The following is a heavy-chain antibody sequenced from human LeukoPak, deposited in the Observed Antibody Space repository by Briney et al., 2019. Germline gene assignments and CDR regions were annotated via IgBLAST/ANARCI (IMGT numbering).Heavy chain of an antibody. CDR1: GGSFSDYY. Sequence: PSETLSLTCAVYGGSFSDYYWSWIRQPPGKGLEWIGEITHSGSTNYNPSLKSRVTISVDTSKNQFSLKLSSVTAADTAVYYCASIMKAAVDYWGQGTLATVSS. D-gene: IGHD6-13*01. CDR3: ASIMKAAVDY. V-gene: IGHV4-34*01. J-gene: IGHJ4*02. CDR2: ITHSGST.